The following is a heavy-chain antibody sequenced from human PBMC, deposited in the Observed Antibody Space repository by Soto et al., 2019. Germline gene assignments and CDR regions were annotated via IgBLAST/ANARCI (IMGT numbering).Heavy chain of an antibody. V-gene: IGHV3-15*07. Sequence: EVQLVESGGGLVKPGGSLRLSCAASGFTFNGAWMNWVRQAPGKGLEWVGRVKSKINGGTIDYAAPVKGRFTISRDDSRNTLYLEMNRLNTEDTAVYYCSADLPDWGAYAFDYWGQGTLVTVSS. CDR2: VKSKINGGTI. D-gene: IGHD3-16*01. J-gene: IGHJ4*02. CDR3: SADLPDWGAYAFDY. CDR1: GFTFNGAW.